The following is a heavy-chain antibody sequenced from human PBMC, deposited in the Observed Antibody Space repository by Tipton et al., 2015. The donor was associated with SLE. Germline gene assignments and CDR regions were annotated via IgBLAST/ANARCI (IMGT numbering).Heavy chain of an antibody. CDR3: TSHDY. Sequence: TLSLTCAVYGGSVSGHYWSWIRQPPGKGLEWIGYIYYSGSTNYNPSLKSRVTISVDKSKNQFSLKLSSVTAADTAVYYCTSHDYWGQGTLVTVSS. J-gene: IGHJ4*02. V-gene: IGHV4-59*02. CDR2: IYYSGST. CDR1: GGSVSGHY.